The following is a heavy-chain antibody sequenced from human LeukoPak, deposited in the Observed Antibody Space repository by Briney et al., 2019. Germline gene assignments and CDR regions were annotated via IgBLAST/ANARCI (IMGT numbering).Heavy chain of an antibody. J-gene: IGHJ3*02. Sequence: SETLSLTCTVSGGSISNYYWSWIRQPPGKGLEWIGYIYYSGSTNYNPSLKSRVTISLDTSKSQFSPKLTSVTAADTAVFYCARYFDWPWAFDIWGLGTMVTVSS. V-gene: IGHV4-59*01. D-gene: IGHD3-9*01. CDR3: ARYFDWPWAFDI. CDR2: IYYSGST. CDR1: GGSISNYY.